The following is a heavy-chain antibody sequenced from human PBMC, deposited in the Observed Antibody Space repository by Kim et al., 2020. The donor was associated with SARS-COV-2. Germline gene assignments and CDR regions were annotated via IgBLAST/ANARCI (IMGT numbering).Heavy chain of an antibody. CDR2: ISSSSSTI. CDR1: GFIFSDYC. Sequence: GGSLRLSCAASGFIFSDYCMSWIRQAPGKGLEWISYISSSSSTIYYADSVKGRFAISRDNARNSLYLQMNSLRAEDTAVYYCARDIIAPGSTEYFHHWGHGTLVTVSS. J-gene: IGHJ1*01. V-gene: IGHV3-11*01. D-gene: IGHD1-1*01. CDR3: ARDIIAPGSTEYFHH.